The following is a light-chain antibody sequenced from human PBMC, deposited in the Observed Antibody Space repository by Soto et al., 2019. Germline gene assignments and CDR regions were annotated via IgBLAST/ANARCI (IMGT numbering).Light chain of an antibody. CDR2: KND. V-gene: IGLV1-47*01. Sequence: LTQPPSASGTPGHWVTISCSGGYSNVGVNYVYWYRQLPGAAPSLLIYKNDQRPSGVPARFSGSKSGSSASLAISGLRSEDEADYYCVTWDDSLRAAVFGGGTKVTVL. CDR3: VTWDDSLRAAV. J-gene: IGLJ2*01. CDR1: YSNVGVNY.